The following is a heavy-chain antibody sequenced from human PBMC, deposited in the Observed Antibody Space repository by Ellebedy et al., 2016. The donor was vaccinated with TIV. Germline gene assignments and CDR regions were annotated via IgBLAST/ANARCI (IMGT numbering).Heavy chain of an antibody. CDR1: GFTFSDYY. Sequence: GESLKISCAASGFTFSDYYMSWIRQAPGKGLEWVSYISSSSSYTNYADSVKGRFTISRDNAKNSLYLQMNSLRVEDTAVYYCAKESRGYTYGYGHIDYWGQGTLVTVSS. D-gene: IGHD5-18*01. V-gene: IGHV3-11*06. CDR2: ISSSSSYT. J-gene: IGHJ4*02. CDR3: AKESRGYTYGYGHIDY.